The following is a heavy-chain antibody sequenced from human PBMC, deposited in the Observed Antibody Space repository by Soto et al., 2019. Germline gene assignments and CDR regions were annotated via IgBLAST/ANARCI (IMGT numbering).Heavy chain of an antibody. CDR3: AKRTVGWYFDL. V-gene: IGHV3-23*01. D-gene: IGHD4-17*01. CDR2: FSGSGGST. Sequence: EVQLLESGGGLVQPGGSLRLSCAASGFTFSSYAMSWVRQAPGKGLEWVSAFSGSGGSTYYADSVRGRLTISRDNSKNTLYLQMNSLRAEDTAVYYCAKRTVGWYFDLWGRGTLVTVSS. CDR1: GFTFSSYA. J-gene: IGHJ2*01.